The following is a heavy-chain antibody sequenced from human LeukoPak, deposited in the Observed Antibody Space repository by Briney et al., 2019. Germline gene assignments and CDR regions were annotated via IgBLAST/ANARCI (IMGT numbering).Heavy chain of an antibody. CDR3: AKAADTNYFRYGDY. CDR1: GFTFSSYE. Sequence: PGGSLRLSCAASGFTFSSYEMIWVRQAPGKGLEWVSHISSSAIYTYYTESVKGRFTISRDNSKNTVYLQMNNLRADDTALYFCAKAADTNYFRYGDYWGQGTLVTVSS. J-gene: IGHJ4*02. V-gene: IGHV3-48*03. CDR2: ISSSAIYT. D-gene: IGHD1-7*01.